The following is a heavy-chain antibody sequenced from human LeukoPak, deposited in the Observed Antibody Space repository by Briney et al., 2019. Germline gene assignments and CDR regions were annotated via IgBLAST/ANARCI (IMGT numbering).Heavy chain of an antibody. J-gene: IGHJ5*02. CDR3: ASLVVVPVATGGSFDP. CDR1: GFTFSSYS. D-gene: IGHD2-2*01. CDR2: ISSSSNTI. Sequence: GGSLRLSCAASGFTFSSYSMNWVRQAPGKGLEWVSYISSSSNTIHYADSVKGRFTISRDNAKNSLSLQMNSLRAEDTAVYYCASLVVVPVATGGSFDPWGQGTLVTVSS. V-gene: IGHV3-48*04.